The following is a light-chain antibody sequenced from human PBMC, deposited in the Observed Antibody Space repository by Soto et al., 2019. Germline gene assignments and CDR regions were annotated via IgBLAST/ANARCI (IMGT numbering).Light chain of an antibody. CDR1: QSVSNN. CDR3: QQYYTWPLT. J-gene: IGKJ5*01. V-gene: IGKV3-15*01. Sequence: EIVMTQSPATLSVSPGERATLSCRASQSVSNNLAWYQQKPGQAPRLLIYGASSRATGIPVRFSGSGSGTEFTLTISSLQSEDFAVYYCQQYYTWPLTFGQGTRLEIK. CDR2: GAS.